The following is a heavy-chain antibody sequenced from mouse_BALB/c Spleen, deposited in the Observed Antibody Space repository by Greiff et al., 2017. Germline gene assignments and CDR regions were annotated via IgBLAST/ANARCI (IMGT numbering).Heavy chain of an antibody. D-gene: IGHD2-1*01. V-gene: IGHV5-12-1*01. CDR1: GFAFSSYD. CDR2: ISSGGGST. Sequence: EVMLVESGGGLVKPGGSLKLSCAASGFAFSSYDMSWVRQTPEKRLEWVAYISSGGGSTYYPDTVKGRFTISRDNAKNTLYLQMSSLKSEDTAMYYCARHRDYGNYAYWGQGTLVTVSA. CDR3: ARHRDYGNYAY. J-gene: IGHJ3*01.